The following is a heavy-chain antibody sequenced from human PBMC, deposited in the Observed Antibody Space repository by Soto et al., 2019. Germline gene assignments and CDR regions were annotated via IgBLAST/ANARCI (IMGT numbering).Heavy chain of an antibody. CDR2: ICPRDSDT. J-gene: IGHJ5*02. Sequence: GESLKISCKGSGYSFTDYWIGWVRQMPGKGLEWMGIICPRDSDTRYSASFQGQVTISADKSTSTAYLQWSSLKASDTAMYYCTRPSEFITCHRISWFDPWGQGTLVTVSS. CDR3: TRPSEFITCHRISWFDP. D-gene: IGHD3-10*01. CDR1: GYSFTDYW. V-gene: IGHV5-51*01.